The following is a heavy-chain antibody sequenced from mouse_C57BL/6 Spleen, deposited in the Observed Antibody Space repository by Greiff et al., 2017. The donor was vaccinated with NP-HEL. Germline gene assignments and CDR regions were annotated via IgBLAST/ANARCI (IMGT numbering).Heavy chain of an antibody. CDR1: GYSITSGYY. D-gene: IGHD1-1*01. CDR3: ARERGTTVVDWYFDV. CDR2: ISYDGSN. Sequence: ESGPGLVKPSQSLSLTCSVTGYSITSGYYWNWIRQFPGNKLEWMGYISYDGSNNYNPSLKNRISIPRDTSKNQFFLKLNSVTTEDTATYYCARERGTTVVDWYFDVWGTGTTVTVSS. V-gene: IGHV3-6*01. J-gene: IGHJ1*03.